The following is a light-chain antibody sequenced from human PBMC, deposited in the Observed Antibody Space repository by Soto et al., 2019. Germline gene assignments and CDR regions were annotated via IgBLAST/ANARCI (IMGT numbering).Light chain of an antibody. CDR1: QSVFSLSNNKNY. CDR3: HQYHSTPLT. V-gene: IGKV4-1*01. Sequence: DFVLTQSPDSLAVSLGERATINCKSSQSVFSLSNNKNYLAWFQQKPGQPPKMLIFWASTREFGVPDRFIGSGSGTDFTLTINSLQAEDVALYYCHQYHSTPLTFGGGTKVEIK. J-gene: IGKJ4*01. CDR2: WAS.